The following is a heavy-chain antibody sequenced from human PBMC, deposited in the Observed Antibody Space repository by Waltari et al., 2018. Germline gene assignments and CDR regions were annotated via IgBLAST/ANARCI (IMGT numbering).Heavy chain of an antibody. CDR1: GGTFSSYA. J-gene: IGHJ6*03. D-gene: IGHD1-26*01. V-gene: IGHV1-69*05. Sequence: QVQLVQSGAEVKKPGSSVKVSCKASGGTFSSYAISWVRQAPGQGLEWMGGSIPIFGTANYAQKFQGRVTITTDESTSTAYMELSSLRSEDTAVYYCARGSSGSYPDYYYYYMDVWGKGTTVTVSS. CDR3: ARGSSGSYPDYYYYYMDV. CDR2: SIPIFGTA.